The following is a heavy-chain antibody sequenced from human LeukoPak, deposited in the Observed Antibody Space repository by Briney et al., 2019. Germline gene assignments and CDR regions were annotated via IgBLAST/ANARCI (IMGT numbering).Heavy chain of an antibody. CDR1: GFTFSSYG. CDR3: AKGWMDYGMDV. D-gene: IGHD2-2*03. J-gene: IGHJ6*04. CDR2: TSYDGSNK. V-gene: IGHV3-30*18. Sequence: GRSLRLSCAASGFTFSSYGMHWVRQAPGKGLEWVAVTSYDGSNKYYADSVKGRFTIPRDNSKNTLYLQMNSLRAEDTAVYYCAKGWMDYGMDVWGKGTTVTVSS.